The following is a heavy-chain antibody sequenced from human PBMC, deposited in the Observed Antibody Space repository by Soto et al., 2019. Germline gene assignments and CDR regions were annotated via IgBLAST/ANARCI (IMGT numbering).Heavy chain of an antibody. CDR2: IYYSGST. D-gene: IGHD3-22*01. V-gene: IGHV4-31*03. J-gene: IGHJ4*02. Sequence: SETLSLTCTVSGGSISSGDYYWCWIRQHPGKGLEWIGYIYYSGSTYYNPSLKSRVTISVDTSKNQFSLKLSSVTAADTAVYYCAREHYYDSSGYYYVFDYWGQGTLVTVSS. CDR3: AREHYYDSSGYYYVFDY. CDR1: GGSISSGDYY.